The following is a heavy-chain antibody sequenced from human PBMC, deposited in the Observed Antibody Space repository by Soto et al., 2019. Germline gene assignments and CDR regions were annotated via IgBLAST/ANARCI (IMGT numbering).Heavy chain of an antibody. D-gene: IGHD1-26*01. CDR3: ARGDQELDY. CDR1: GDSINTYT. CDR2: IFSSGST. V-gene: IGHV4-59*01. J-gene: IGHJ4*02. Sequence: SETLSLTCTVSGDSINTYTWTWIRQPPGKGLEWIGYIFSSGSTNYNPSLQSRLTMSVDTSKNLFSLKLNSVTAADTAVYYCARGDQELDYWGQGTLVTVSS.